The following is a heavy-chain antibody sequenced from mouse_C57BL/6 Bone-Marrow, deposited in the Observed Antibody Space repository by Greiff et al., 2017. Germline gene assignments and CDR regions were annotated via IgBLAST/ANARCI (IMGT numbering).Heavy chain of an antibody. V-gene: IGHV14-3*01. J-gene: IGHJ2*01. CDR2: IDPATGNT. CDR1: GFNIKNNY. CDR3: AADWYCDF. D-gene: IGHD3-2*02. Sequence: VQLQQSVAELVRPGASVKLSCTASGFNIKNNYMRWVKQRPEQGLEWIGMIDPATGNTKYAPKFQGKATITADKSSNTAFLQLSSLTSEDTDSYYQAADWYCDFWGKGTTLTVSS.